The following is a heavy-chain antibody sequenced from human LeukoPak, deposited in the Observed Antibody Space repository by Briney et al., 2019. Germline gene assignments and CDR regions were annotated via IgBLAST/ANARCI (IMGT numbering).Heavy chain of an antibody. V-gene: IGHV1-46*01. CDR1: GYIFISYY. CDR3: AREDGEWELRAFDI. Sequence: ASVKVSCKASGYIFISYYMHWVRQAPGQGLEWMGIINPSGGSTSYAQKFQGRVTMTRDMSTSTVYMEPSSLRSEDTAVYYCAREDGEWELRAFDIWGQGTMVTVSS. J-gene: IGHJ3*02. D-gene: IGHD1-26*01. CDR2: INPSGGST.